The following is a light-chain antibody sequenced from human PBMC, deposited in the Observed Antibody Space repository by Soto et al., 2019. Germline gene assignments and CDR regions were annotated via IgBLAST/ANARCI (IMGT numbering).Light chain of an antibody. CDR3: QQYNSYS. CDR1: WSINSY. V-gene: IGKV1-5*02. Sequence: DIPLPQSHSYLSASVGARIPIICRASWSINSYLNWYQQKPGQAPKLLIYAASSLQSGVPSRFSGSGSGTEFTLTISSLQPDDFATYYCQQYNSYSFGQGTKVDIK. CDR2: AAS. J-gene: IGKJ1*01.